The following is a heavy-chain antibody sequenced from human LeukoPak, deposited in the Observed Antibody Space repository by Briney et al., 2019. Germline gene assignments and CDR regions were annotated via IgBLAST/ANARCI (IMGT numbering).Heavy chain of an antibody. D-gene: IGHD3-22*01. CDR2: ISAYNGNT. CDR1: GYTFTGYY. Sequence: ASVKVSCKASGYTFTGYYMHWVRQAPGQGLEWMGWISAYNGNTNYAQKLQGRVTMTTDTSTSTAYMELRSLRSDDTAVYYCARDLRYYYDSSGYSVSWFDPWGQGTLVTVSS. V-gene: IGHV1-18*04. CDR3: ARDLRYYYDSSGYSVSWFDP. J-gene: IGHJ5*02.